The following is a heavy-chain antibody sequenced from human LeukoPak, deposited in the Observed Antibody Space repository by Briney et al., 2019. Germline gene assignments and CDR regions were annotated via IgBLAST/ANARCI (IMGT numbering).Heavy chain of an antibody. CDR2: ISYDGSNK. Sequence: PGGSLRLSCAATGFALSSYGMHWVRQAPGKGLEWVAVISYDGSNKYYAGSVKGRCTISRDNSKNTLYLQMNSLRAEDTAVYYCARELLDNYFDYWGQGTLVTVSS. CDR3: ARELLDNYFDY. D-gene: IGHD2-21*02. V-gene: IGHV3-30*03. CDR1: GFALSSYG. J-gene: IGHJ4*02.